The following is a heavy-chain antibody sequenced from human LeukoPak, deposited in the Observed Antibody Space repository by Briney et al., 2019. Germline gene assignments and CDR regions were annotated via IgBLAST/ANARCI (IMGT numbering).Heavy chain of an antibody. J-gene: IGHJ4*02. Sequence: ISGSGDSTYSADSVKGRFTISRDNSKNTLYLQVNSLRTEDTAVYYCAKDGTVPGQAGRTTTKKYFDYWGQGTLVTVSS. CDR3: AKDGTVPGQAGRTTTKKYFDY. V-gene: IGHV3-23*01. D-gene: IGHD6-19*01. CDR2: ISGSGDST.